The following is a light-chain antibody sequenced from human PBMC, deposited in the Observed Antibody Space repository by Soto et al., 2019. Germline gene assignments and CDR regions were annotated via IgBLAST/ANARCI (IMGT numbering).Light chain of an antibody. CDR2: DVS. V-gene: IGLV2-14*03. J-gene: IGLJ2*01. CDR1: DRDIGGYNY. CDR3: SSYTSSGTVL. Sequence: QSALTQPASVSGSPGQSITISCTGTDRDIGGYNYVSWYQHHPGKVPKLMIHDVSLRPSGVSSRFSGSKSGNTASLTISGLQTEDEADYFCSSYTSSGTVLFAGGTQRTVL.